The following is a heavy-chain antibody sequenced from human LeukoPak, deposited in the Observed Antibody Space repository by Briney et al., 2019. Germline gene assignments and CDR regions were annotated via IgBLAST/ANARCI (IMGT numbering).Heavy chain of an antibody. V-gene: IGHV1-2*02. Sequence: ASVKVSCQASGYTFKDYYMYWVRQAPGQGLECMGWINPKSGGSHYAQKFQGRVTMTRDTSISTAYMDVSRLRSDDTAVYYCVRDGQGAGKTYDYWGQGTLVTVS. D-gene: IGHD1-1*01. CDR2: INPKSGGS. J-gene: IGHJ4*02. CDR3: VRDGQGAGKTYDY. CDR1: GYTFKDYY.